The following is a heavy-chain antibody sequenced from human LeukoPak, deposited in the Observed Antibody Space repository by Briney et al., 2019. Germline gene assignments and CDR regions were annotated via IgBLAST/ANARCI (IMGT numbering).Heavy chain of an antibody. Sequence: ASVKVSCKASGYTFTSYALNWVRQAPGQGLEWMGWINTNTGNPTYAQGFTGRFVFSLDTSVSTAYLQISSLKAEDTAVYYCARPNTYYYDSSGYFSFDYWGQGTLVTVSS. CDR3: ARPNTYYYDSSGYFSFDY. D-gene: IGHD3-22*01. CDR1: GYTFTSYA. V-gene: IGHV7-4-1*02. CDR2: INTNTGNP. J-gene: IGHJ4*02.